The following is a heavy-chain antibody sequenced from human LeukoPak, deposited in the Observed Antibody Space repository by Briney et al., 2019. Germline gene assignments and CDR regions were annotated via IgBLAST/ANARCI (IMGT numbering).Heavy chain of an antibody. CDR2: ISAYNGNT. CDR1: GYTFTSYG. CDR3: ARDNSLGDSAWWFDP. J-gene: IGHJ5*02. V-gene: IGHV1-18*01. Sequence: ASVKVPCKASGYTFTSYGISWVRQAPGQGLEWMGWISAYNGNTNYAQKLQGRVTMTTDTSTSTAYMELRSLRSDDTAVYYCARDNSLGDSAWWFDPWGQGTLVTVSS. D-gene: IGHD5-12*01.